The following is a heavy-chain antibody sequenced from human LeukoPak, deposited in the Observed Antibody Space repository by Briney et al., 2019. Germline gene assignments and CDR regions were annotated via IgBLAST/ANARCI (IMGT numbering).Heavy chain of an antibody. CDR3: ARVGLEGRRDGLPTDY. V-gene: IGHV1-2*02. Sequence: ASVKISCKASGYTFTGYYMHWVRQAPGQGLEWMGWINPNSGGTNYAQKFQGRVTMTRDTSISTAYMELSRLRSDDTAVYYCARVGLEGRRDGLPTDYWGQGTLVTVSS. CDR2: INPNSGGT. J-gene: IGHJ4*02. CDR1: GYTFTGYY. D-gene: IGHD5-24*01.